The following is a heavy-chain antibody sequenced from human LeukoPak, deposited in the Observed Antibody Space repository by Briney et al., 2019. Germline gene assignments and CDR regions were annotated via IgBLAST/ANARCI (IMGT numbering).Heavy chain of an antibody. Sequence: PGGSLRLSCAASGFTFSSYEMNWVRQAPGKGLEWISYISASGTLTHYADSVEGRFTISRDNAKNSLYLQMNSLRAEDTAVYYCARDGTPIHSSGWVYMDVWGKGTTVTFSS. V-gene: IGHV3-48*03. CDR3: ARDGTPIHSSGWVYMDV. D-gene: IGHD6-25*01. CDR1: GFTFSSYE. CDR2: ISASGTLT. J-gene: IGHJ6*04.